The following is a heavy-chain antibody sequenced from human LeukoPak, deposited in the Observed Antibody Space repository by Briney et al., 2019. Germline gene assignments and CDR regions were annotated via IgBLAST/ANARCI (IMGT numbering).Heavy chain of an antibody. J-gene: IGHJ3*02. Sequence: GGSLRLPCAVSGFTFRDAAMTWLRQAPGKGLEWVSLISSSGNNAYYADSVKGRFTISRDNSKNTLSLQMNSLRVEDTAIYYCAKDIQLSIWGRGTMVTVSS. V-gene: IGHV3-23*01. CDR1: GFTFRDAA. CDR3: AKDIQLSI. CDR2: ISSSGNNA. D-gene: IGHD5-24*01.